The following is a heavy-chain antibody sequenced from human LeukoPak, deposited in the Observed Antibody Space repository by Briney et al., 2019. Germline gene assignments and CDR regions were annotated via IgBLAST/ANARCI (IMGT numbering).Heavy chain of an antibody. V-gene: IGHV3-23*01. CDR1: GGSISSGGYY. D-gene: IGHD6-19*01. CDR3: ARGQWLVRNLDY. CDR2: ISGGGGST. Sequence: ETLSLTCTVSGGSISSGGYYWSWIRQHPGKGLEWVSTISGGGGSTYYADSVKGRFTISRDNSKNTLYLQVNSLRAEDTAVYYCARGQWLVRNLDYWGQGTLVTVSS. J-gene: IGHJ4*02.